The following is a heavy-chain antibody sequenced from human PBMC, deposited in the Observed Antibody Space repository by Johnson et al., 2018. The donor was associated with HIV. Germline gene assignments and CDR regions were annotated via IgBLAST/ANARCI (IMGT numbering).Heavy chain of an antibody. CDR1: GFTFSSYG. D-gene: IGHD6-6*01. CDR3: AKDQFPAYSNSLFPDAFDI. V-gene: IGHV3-30*02. CDR2: IRYDGSNK. J-gene: IGHJ3*02. Sequence: QMLLVESGGGVVQPGGSLRLSCAASGFTFSSYGMHWVRQAPGKGLEWVAFIRYDGSNKYYADSVKGRFTISRDNSKNTLYLQMNSLRAEDTAVYYCAKDQFPAYSNSLFPDAFDIWGQWTMVTVSS.